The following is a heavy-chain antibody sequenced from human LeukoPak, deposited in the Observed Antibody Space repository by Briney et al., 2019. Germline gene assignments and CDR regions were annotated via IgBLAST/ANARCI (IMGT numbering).Heavy chain of an antibody. J-gene: IGHJ3*02. V-gene: IGHV1-2*06. CDR3: ARLSRQQLVLAFDI. D-gene: IGHD6-13*01. Sequence: APGXXXXXMXRIDPNSGGTNYAQKFQGRVTMTRDTSISTAYMELSRLRSDDTAVYYCARLSRQQLVLAFDIWGQGTMVTVSS. CDR2: IDPNSGGT.